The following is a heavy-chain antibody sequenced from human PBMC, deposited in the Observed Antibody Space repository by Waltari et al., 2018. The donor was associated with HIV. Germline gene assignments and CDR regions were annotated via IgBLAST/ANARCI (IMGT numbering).Heavy chain of an antibody. Sequence: QVQLVESEGGVVQHGRSLRLSCAASGFTLSSYAMPWVRQAPGKGLEWVAVISYDGSNKYYADSVKGRFTISRDNSKNTLYLQLNSLRPEDTAVYYCARDPLFSLSVYATFDFWGQGTLVTVSS. CDR2: ISYDGSNK. J-gene: IGHJ4*02. CDR3: ARDPLFSLSVYATFDF. D-gene: IGHD2-8*01. V-gene: IGHV3-30*01. CDR1: GFTLSSYA.